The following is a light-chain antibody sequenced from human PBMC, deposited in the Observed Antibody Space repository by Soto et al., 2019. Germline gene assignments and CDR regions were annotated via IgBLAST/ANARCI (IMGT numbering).Light chain of an antibody. J-gene: IGKJ5*01. V-gene: IGKV1-39*01. CDR3: QQSYSTPLIT. CDR1: QSISSY. Sequence: DIQMTQSPSSLSASVGDRVTITCRASQSISSYLNWYQQKPGKAPKLLIYAASSLQSGVPSRFSGSGSGTDFTLTISSLQPEDFATYYCQQSYSTPLITFVQGTRLEIK. CDR2: AAS.